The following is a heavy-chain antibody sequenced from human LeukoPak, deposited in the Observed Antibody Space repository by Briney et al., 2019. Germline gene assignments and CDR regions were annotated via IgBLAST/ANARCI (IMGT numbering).Heavy chain of an antibody. CDR1: GFTFSSYS. V-gene: IGHV3-48*04. Sequence: GGSLRLSCAASGFTFSSYSMNWVRQAPGKGLEWVSYISSSGSTIYYADSVKGRFTISRDNAKNSLYLQMNSLRAEDTAVYYCARMYYYDSSGYYSYFDYWGQGTLVTVSS. D-gene: IGHD3-22*01. CDR2: ISSSGSTI. J-gene: IGHJ4*02. CDR3: ARMYYYDSSGYYSYFDY.